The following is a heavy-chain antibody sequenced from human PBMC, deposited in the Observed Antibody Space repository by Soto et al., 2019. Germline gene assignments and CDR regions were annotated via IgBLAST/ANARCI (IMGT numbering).Heavy chain of an antibody. V-gene: IGHV4-4*02. D-gene: IGHD3-10*01. CDR3: ARVNYYGSGNYDESWFDP. CDR2: IYYSGST. Sequence: SETLSLTCAVSGDSISRSYWWSWVRQFPGKELEWMGYIYYSGSTIYNPSLKSRVTISVDTSKNQFSLKLSSVTAADTAVYYCARVNYYGSGNYDESWFDPWGQGTLVTVSS. CDR1: GDSISRSYW. J-gene: IGHJ5*02.